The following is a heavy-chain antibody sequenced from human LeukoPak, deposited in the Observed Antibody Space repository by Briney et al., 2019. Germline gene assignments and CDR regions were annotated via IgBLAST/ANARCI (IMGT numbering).Heavy chain of an antibody. CDR2: IIPIFGTA. CDR1: GGTFSSYA. D-gene: IGHD1-20*01. Sequence: SVKVSCKASGGTFSSYAISWVRQAPGQGLEWMGGIIPIFGTANYAQKFQGRVTITTDESTSTAYMELSSLRSEDTAVYYCARDYARRITGKNWFDPWGQGTLVTVSS. J-gene: IGHJ5*02. V-gene: IGHV1-69*05. CDR3: ARDYARRITGKNWFDP.